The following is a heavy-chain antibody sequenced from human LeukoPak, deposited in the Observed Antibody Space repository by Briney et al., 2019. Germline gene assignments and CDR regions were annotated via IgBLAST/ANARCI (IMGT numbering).Heavy chain of an antibody. CDR2: ISAYNGNT. CDR1: GFTFTSSA. CDR3: ARVIGSYSMEYNWFDP. D-gene: IGHD1-26*01. Sequence: GASVKVSCKASGFTFTSSAMQWVRQARGQRLEWMGWISAYNGNTNYAQKLQGRVTMTTGTSTSTAYMELRSLRSDDTAVYYCARVIGSYSMEYNWFDPWGQGTLVTVSS. V-gene: IGHV1-18*01. J-gene: IGHJ5*02.